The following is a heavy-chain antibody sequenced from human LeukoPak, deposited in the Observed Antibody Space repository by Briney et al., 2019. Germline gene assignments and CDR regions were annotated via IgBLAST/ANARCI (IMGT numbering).Heavy chain of an antibody. J-gene: IGHJ4*02. Sequence: PSETLSLTCTVSGVSISSSNSYWGWIRQPPGKGLEWIGSIYYSGNTYYNASLKSRVTISVDTSKNQFSLKLSSVTAADTAVYYCASYLVQLWFFDYWGQGTLVTVSS. CDR2: IYYSGNT. CDR1: GVSISSSNSY. D-gene: IGHD5-18*01. V-gene: IGHV4-39*07. CDR3: ASYLVQLWFFDY.